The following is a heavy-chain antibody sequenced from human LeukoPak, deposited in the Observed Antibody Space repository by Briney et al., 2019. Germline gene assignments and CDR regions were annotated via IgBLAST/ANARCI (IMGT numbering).Heavy chain of an antibody. D-gene: IGHD3-3*01. Sequence: GGSLRLSCAASGFTFSSYSMNWVRQAPGKGLEWVSSISSSSSYIYYADSVKGRFTISRDNAKNSLYLQMNSLRAEDTAVYYCERAPGIDFWSGHPSYWGQGTLVTVSS. V-gene: IGHV3-21*01. CDR3: ERAPGIDFWSGHPSY. CDR1: GFTFSSYS. J-gene: IGHJ4*02. CDR2: ISSSSSYI.